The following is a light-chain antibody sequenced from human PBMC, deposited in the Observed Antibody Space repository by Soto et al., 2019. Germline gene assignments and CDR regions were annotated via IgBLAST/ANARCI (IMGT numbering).Light chain of an antibody. CDR3: LQRHLWPWT. Sequence: EIVLTQSPATLSLSPGERATLSCRASQSVSTYLAWYQHKPGQAPRLLIYRASIRASGIPARFSGSGSGTDFTLTISSLETEDFAVYFCLQRHLWPWTFGQGTNVEIK. CDR1: QSVSTY. J-gene: IGKJ1*01. CDR2: RAS. V-gene: IGKV3-11*01.